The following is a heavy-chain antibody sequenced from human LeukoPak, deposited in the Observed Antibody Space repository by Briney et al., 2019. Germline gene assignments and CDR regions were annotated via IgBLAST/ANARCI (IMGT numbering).Heavy chain of an antibody. CDR1: GYTFTSYA. CDR3: ARDQRLYYGSGSYNPWYFDL. J-gene: IGHJ2*01. Sequence: ASVNVSCKASGYTFTSYAMHWVRQAPGQRLEWMGWINAGNGNTKYSQKFQGRVTITRDTSASTAYMELSSLRSEDTAVYYCARDQRLYYGSGSYNPWYFDLWGRGTLVTVSS. V-gene: IGHV1-3*01. D-gene: IGHD3-10*01. CDR2: INAGNGNT.